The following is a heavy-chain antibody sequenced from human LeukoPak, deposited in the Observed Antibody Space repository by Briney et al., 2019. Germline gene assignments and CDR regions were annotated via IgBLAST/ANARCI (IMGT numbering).Heavy chain of an antibody. J-gene: IGHJ5*02. D-gene: IGHD6-19*01. V-gene: IGHV4-59*01. CDR1: GGSISSYY. Sequence: SETLSLTCPVSGGSISSYYWSWIRQPPGKGLEWIGYIYYSGSTNYNPSLKSRVTISVDTSKNQFSLKLSFVTAADTAVYYCARGGFQWRDNWFDPWGQGTLVTVSS. CDR2: IYYSGST. CDR3: ARGGFQWRDNWFDP.